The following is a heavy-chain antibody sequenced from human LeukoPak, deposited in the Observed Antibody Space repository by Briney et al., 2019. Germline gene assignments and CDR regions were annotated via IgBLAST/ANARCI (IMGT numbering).Heavy chain of an antibody. J-gene: IGHJ4*02. Sequence: SETLSLTCSVSGGSISASHYYWSWIRQPPGKGLEWIGEINHSGSTNYNPSLKSRVTISVDTSKNQFSLRLSSVTVADTAVYYCARGGFYCGGDCYVDYWGQGTLVTVSS. CDR2: INHSGST. CDR3: ARGGFYCGGDCYVDY. D-gene: IGHD2-21*02. CDR1: GGSISASHYY. V-gene: IGHV4-34*01.